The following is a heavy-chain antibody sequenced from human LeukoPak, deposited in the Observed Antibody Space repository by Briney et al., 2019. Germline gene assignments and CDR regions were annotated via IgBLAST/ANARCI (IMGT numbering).Heavy chain of an antibody. CDR3: ASEIFGSGSYPDY. Sequence: GRSRRLSSAASGFSFSTYAIHWVRQAPSKGLEWVALILHDASHTFYTDSVKGRFTISRDNSKNTVYLQMNSLGGEDTAVYYCASEIFGSGSYPDYWGQGTLVTVSS. J-gene: IGHJ4*02. D-gene: IGHD3-10*01. CDR2: ILHDASHT. V-gene: IGHV3-33*01. CDR1: GFSFSTYA.